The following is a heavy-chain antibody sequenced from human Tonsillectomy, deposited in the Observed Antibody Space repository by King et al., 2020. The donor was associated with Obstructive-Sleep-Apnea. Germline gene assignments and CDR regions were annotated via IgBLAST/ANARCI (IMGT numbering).Heavy chain of an antibody. V-gene: IGHV3-30*18. Sequence: VQLVESGGGVVQPGGSLRLSCAASGFAFTSYGMHWVRQAPGKGLDWVADISYDGGHKNYADSVMGRFTISRDNSKNTLSLHMNSLRLEDTAVYYCAKDRGFGEKPTLFDYWGQGTLVTVSS. CDR3: AKDRGFGEKPTLFDY. D-gene: IGHD3-10*01. CDR1: GFAFTSYG. CDR2: ISYDGGHK. J-gene: IGHJ4*02.